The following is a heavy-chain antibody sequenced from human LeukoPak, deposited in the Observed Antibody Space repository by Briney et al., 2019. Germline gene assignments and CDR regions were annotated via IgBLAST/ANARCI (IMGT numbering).Heavy chain of an antibody. J-gene: IGHJ4*02. Sequence: ASVKVSCKAPGYTFTSYGINWVRQAPGQGLEWMGWISAYNGNTNYAQKLQGRVTMTTDTSTSTAYMELRSLRSDDTAVYYCARDGLVAVAGTLGYWGQGTLVTVSS. CDR1: GYTFTSYG. D-gene: IGHD6-19*01. V-gene: IGHV1-18*04. CDR2: ISAYNGNT. CDR3: ARDGLVAVAGTLGY.